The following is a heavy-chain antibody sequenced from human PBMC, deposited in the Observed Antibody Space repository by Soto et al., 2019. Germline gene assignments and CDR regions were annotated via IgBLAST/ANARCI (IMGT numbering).Heavy chain of an antibody. V-gene: IGHV2-5*02. D-gene: IGHD1-1*01. CDR1: GFSLSTGGVG. CDR3: VHRHYNLGKYGMDV. CDR2: FYWDDTK. J-gene: IGHJ6*02. Sequence: SGPTLVNPTQTLTLTCTFSGFSLSTGGVGVGWIRQPPGKALEWLALFYWDDTKRYSPSLKTRLTITKDTSKNQVVLTMTNMDPVDTATYYCVHRHYNLGKYGMDVWGQGTTVTVSS.